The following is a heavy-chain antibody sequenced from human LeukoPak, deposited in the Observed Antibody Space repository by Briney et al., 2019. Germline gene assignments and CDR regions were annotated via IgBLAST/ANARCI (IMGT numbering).Heavy chain of an antibody. D-gene: IGHD2-2*01. CDR1: GGSISTNSYY. Sequence: SQTLSLTCTVSGGSISTNSYYWSWIRQPAGKGLEWIGRIYTSGSTNYNPSLKSRVTISVDTSKNQFSLKLSSVTAADTAVYYCAGTLTAVVPAVVTHFDYWGQGTLVTVSS. J-gene: IGHJ4*02. V-gene: IGHV4-61*02. CDR2: IYTSGST. CDR3: AGTLTAVVPAVVTHFDY.